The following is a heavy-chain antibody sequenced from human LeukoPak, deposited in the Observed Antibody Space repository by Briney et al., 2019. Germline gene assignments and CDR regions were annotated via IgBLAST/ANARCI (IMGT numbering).Heavy chain of an antibody. J-gene: IGHJ3*02. D-gene: IGHD1-26*01. CDR3: ATAYSGSYSGDWAFDI. V-gene: IGHV1-24*01. CDR2: FDPEDGET. Sequence: ASVKVSCKVSGYTLTELSMHWVRQAPGKGLEWMGGFDPEDGETIYAQKFQGRVTMTEDTSTDTAYMELSSLRSEDTAVYYCATAYSGSYSGDWAFDIWGQGTMVTVSS. CDR1: GYTLTELS.